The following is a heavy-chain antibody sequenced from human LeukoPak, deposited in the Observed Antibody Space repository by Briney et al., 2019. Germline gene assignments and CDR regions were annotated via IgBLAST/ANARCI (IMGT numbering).Heavy chain of an antibody. J-gene: IGHJ4*02. Sequence: GGSLRLSCVASGFTFDDYAMHWVRQAPGKGLEWVSGISWNSGSIGYADSVKGRFTISRDNAKNSLYLQMNSLRAEDTALYYCAKDIAYYYGSGKFDYWGQGTLVTVSS. D-gene: IGHD3-10*01. CDR1: GFTFDDYA. V-gene: IGHV3-9*01. CDR3: AKDIAYYYGSGKFDY. CDR2: ISWNSGSI.